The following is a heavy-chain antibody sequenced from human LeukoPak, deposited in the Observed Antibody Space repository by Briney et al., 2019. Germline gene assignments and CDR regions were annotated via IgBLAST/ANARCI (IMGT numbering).Heavy chain of an antibody. CDR1: GFTFSRYW. J-gene: IGHJ4*02. Sequence: GGSLRLSCAASGFTFSRYWMTWFRQAPGKGLEWVANIKQDGGEKHYADSVKGRFTISRDNSKNTLYLQMNSLRAEDTAVYYCAKDQVAVAGTFDGFDYWGQGTLVTVSS. CDR2: IKQDGGEK. V-gene: IGHV3-7*01. CDR3: AKDQVAVAGTFDGFDY. D-gene: IGHD6-19*01.